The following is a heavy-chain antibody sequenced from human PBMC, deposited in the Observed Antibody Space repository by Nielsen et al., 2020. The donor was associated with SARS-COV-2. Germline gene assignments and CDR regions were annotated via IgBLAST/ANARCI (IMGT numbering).Heavy chain of an antibody. CDR3: ARVERDSSSWYERTHYFDY. CDR2: IKQDGSEK. Sequence: GESLKISCAASGFTFSSYWMSWVRQAPGKGLEWVANIKQDGSEKYYVDSVKGRFTTSRDNAKNSLYLQMNSLRAEDTAVYYCARVERDSSSWYERTHYFDYWGQGTLVTVSS. J-gene: IGHJ4*02. CDR1: GFTFSSYW. D-gene: IGHD6-13*01. V-gene: IGHV3-7*01.